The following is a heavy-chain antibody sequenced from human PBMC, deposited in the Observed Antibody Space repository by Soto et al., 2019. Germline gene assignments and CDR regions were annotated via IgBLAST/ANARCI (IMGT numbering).Heavy chain of an antibody. J-gene: IGHJ3*01. CDR2: VSYDGRNQ. Sequence: QVQLVESGGGVVQPGKSLRLSCAASGFAFSSHAMHWVRQAPGKGVEWVAVVSYDGRNQFYADFVKGRFTISRDNSKNTVLLQMNSLRAEDTAVYHCARDFGDYYDSSGSTDAFNLWGQGTMVTVSS. CDR3: ARDFGDYYDSSGSTDAFNL. CDR1: GFAFSSHA. D-gene: IGHD3-22*01. V-gene: IGHV3-30*04.